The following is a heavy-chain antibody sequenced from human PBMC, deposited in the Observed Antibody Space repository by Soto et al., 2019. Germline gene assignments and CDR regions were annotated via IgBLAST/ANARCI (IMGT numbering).Heavy chain of an antibody. CDR3: AIESYGSGSYDGMDV. J-gene: IGHJ6*02. D-gene: IGHD3-10*01. V-gene: IGHV6-1*01. CDR1: GDSVSSNSAG. Sequence: QVQLQQSGPGLVNPSQTLSLTCDLSGDSVSSNSAGWDWIRQSPSRGLECLVRTYYRTKCYNDYAVSVKTRITSNPDTSKNPFSLQLNSVTPEHTAVYHCAIESYGSGSYDGMDVWGQGTTVTVSS. CDR2: TYYRTKCYN.